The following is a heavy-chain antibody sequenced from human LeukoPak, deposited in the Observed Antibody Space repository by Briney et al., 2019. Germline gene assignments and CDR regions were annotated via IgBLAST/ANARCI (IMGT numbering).Heavy chain of an antibody. CDR2: TYYRSTWYN. CDR3: ARRLTQYDCFDP. V-gene: IGHV6-1*01. D-gene: IGHD2-2*01. J-gene: IGHJ5*02. Sequence: SQTLSLTCAISGDSVSSNIVTWNWIRQSPSRGLEWLGRTYYRSTWYNDYAVSVRGRITVNPDTSKNQFSLHLNSVTPEDTAVYYCARRLTQYDCFDPWGQGILVTVSS. CDR1: GDSVSSNIVT.